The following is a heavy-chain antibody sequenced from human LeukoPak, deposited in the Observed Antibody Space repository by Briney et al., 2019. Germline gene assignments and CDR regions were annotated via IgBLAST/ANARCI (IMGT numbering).Heavy chain of an antibody. CDR2: IYSGGST. D-gene: IGHD3-10*01. Sequence: GGSLRLSCAASGFTVSSNYMSWVRQAPGKGLEWVSVIYSGGSTYYADSVKGRFTISRDNSKNTLYLQMNSLRAEDTAVYYCARDWPSPDGSGECWGQGTLVTVSS. CDR1: GFTVSSNY. CDR3: ARDWPSPDGSGEC. J-gene: IGHJ4*02. V-gene: IGHV3-53*01.